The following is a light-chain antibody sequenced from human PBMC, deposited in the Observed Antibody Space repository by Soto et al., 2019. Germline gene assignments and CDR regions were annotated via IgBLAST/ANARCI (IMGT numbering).Light chain of an antibody. CDR2: DNT. CDR1: SSNIGAGYD. CDR3: QSYDSSLSGSYV. V-gene: IGLV1-40*01. Sequence: QPVLTQPPSVSGAPGQRITISCTGSSSNIGAGYDVHWYQQLPGTAPKLLIYDNTNRPSGVPDRFSGSKSGTSASLAITGLQAEDEADYYCQSYDSSLSGSYVFGTGTKVT. J-gene: IGLJ1*01.